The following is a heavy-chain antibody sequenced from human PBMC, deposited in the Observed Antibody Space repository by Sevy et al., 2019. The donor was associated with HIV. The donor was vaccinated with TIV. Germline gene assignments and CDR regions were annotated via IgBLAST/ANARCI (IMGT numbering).Heavy chain of an antibody. Sequence: GGSLRLSCAASGFTFSSYAMSWVRQAPGKDLEWVSGVRVSSGSTYYADSVKGRFTISRDNSKNTLYLDMNSLRAEDTAIYYCAKDQGQLLQYYFDYWGQGTLVTVSS. CDR3: AKDQGQLLQYYFDY. D-gene: IGHD2-2*01. CDR2: VRVSSGST. V-gene: IGHV3-23*01. J-gene: IGHJ4*02. CDR1: GFTFSSYA.